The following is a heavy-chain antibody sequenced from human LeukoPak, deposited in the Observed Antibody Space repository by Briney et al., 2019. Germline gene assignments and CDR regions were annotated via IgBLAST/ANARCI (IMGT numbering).Heavy chain of an antibody. J-gene: IGHJ4*01. CDR3: AKWGDYDILTGYHDSDY. CDR2: IGGRDGGT. Sequence: GASLRLSCAASGFIFSNYAMSWVRQAPGKGLEWVSAIGGRDGGTYYADSVKGRFTVSRDDPKNTLYLQMNTLRVEDTAVYYCAKWGDYDILTGYHDSDYWGHGTLVTVSS. CDR1: GFIFSNYA. V-gene: IGHV3-23*01. D-gene: IGHD3-9*01.